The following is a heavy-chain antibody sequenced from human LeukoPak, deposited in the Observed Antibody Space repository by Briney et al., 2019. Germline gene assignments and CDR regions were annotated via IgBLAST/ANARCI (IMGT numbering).Heavy chain of an antibody. V-gene: IGHV3-30-3*01. J-gene: IGHJ4*02. CDR1: GFTFSSYA. D-gene: IGHD1-26*01. CDR2: ISYDGSNK. CDR3: ASLTRGSFDY. Sequence: PGGSLTLSCAASGFTFSSYAMHWVRQAPGKGLEWVAVISYDGSNKYYADSVKGRFTISRDNTKNTLYLQMNSLRAEDTAVYYCASLTRGSFDYWGQGTLVTVSS.